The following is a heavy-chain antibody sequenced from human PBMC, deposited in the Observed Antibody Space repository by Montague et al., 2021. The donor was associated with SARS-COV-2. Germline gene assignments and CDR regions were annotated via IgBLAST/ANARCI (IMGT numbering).Heavy chain of an antibody. CDR2: IYSGGST. CDR1: GYSFSSYY. CDR3: ARDPNQYDILTGSYCCYYAFDI. J-gene: IGHJ3*02. V-gene: IGHV3-66*01. Sequence: SLRLSCAASGYSFSSYYMSWVRQVPGKGLEWVSFIYSGGSTIYSASFMGRCTISCDASKNTLYLQMNSLRAEDTAVYYCARDPNQYDILTGSYCCYYAFDIWGQGTMVNVCS. D-gene: IGHD3-9*01.